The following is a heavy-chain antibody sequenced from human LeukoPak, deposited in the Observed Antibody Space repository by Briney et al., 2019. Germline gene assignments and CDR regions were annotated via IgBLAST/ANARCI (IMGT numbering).Heavy chain of an antibody. CDR2: VRDNGEN. Sequence: SETLSLTCTVSGGSINAYYWSWIRQPPGKGLEWIAYVRDNGENNYNPSLKSRVAISVDTANNQISLRLNFVTAADTAIYYRARQPANTAAFDIWGLGTMVTVSS. D-gene: IGHD5-18*01. J-gene: IGHJ3*02. CDR3: ARQPANTAAFDI. V-gene: IGHV4-59*08. CDR1: GGSINAYY.